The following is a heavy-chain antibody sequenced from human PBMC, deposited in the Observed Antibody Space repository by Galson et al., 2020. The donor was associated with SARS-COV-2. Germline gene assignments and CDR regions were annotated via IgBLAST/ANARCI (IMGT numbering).Heavy chain of an antibody. D-gene: IGHD2-15*01. CDR3: ARDVGYCGGGSCQDY. Sequence: ASETLPLTCTVSGGSVSSCSYYWICIRPPPGKGLEWIGYIYYSGSTNSNPSLKSRVTISVDTTKNQFSLKLSSVTAADTAVYYCARDVGYCGGGSCQDYWGQGTLVTVSS. CDR2: IYYSGST. V-gene: IGHV4-61*01. CDR1: GGSVSSCSYY. J-gene: IGHJ4*02.